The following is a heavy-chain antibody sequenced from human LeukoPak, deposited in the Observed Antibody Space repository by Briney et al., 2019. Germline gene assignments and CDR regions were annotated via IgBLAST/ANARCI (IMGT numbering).Heavy chain of an antibody. D-gene: IGHD3-10*01. CDR3: ARVVGTMVRGVGNWFDP. J-gene: IGHJ5*02. Sequence: PSQTLSLTCTVSGGSISSGGYYWSWIRQHPGKGLGWIGYIYYSGSTYYNPSPKSRVTISVDTSKNQLSLKLSSVTAADTAVYYCARVVGTMVRGVGNWFDPWGQGTLVTVSS. V-gene: IGHV4-31*03. CDR2: IYYSGST. CDR1: GGSISSGGYY.